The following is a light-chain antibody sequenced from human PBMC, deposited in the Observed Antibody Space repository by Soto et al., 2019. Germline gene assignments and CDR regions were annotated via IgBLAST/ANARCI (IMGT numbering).Light chain of an antibody. J-gene: IGKJ5*01. Sequence: DIQLTQSPSTLSASVGDRVTITCLSSQSIGHWLAWYQQIPGKAPKLLIYRASSLQSGVPSRFSGSGSGTEFTLTISRLQSDDFATYYCQQHNGYAPITFGQGTRLEIK. CDR2: RAS. CDR1: QSIGHW. V-gene: IGKV1-5*03. CDR3: QQHNGYAPIT.